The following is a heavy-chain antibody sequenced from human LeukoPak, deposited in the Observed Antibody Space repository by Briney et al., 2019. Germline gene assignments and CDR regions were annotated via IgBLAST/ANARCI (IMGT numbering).Heavy chain of an antibody. Sequence: GGSLRLSCAASGFTFDDYGMSWVRQAPGKGLEWVSGINWNGGSRGYADSGKGRFTISRDNAKNSLYLQMNSLRAEDTALYYCARILHILRFLEWSSFDYWGQGTLVTVSS. CDR3: ARILHILRFLEWSSFDY. CDR2: INWNGGSR. D-gene: IGHD3-3*01. CDR1: GFTFDDYG. J-gene: IGHJ4*02. V-gene: IGHV3-20*04.